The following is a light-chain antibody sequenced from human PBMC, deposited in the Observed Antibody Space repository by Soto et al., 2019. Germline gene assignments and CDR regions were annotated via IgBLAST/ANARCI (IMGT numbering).Light chain of an antibody. V-gene: IGKV1-39*01. CDR3: QQSDSNPT. CDR2: AAS. CDR1: QSISSY. Sequence: DIQMTQSPSSVSASVGDRVTITCRASQSISSYLNWYQQKPGKAPKLLIYAASSLQSGVPSRFSGSGSGTDFTLTISSLQPEDFATYYCQQSDSNPTFGPGTKVDIK. J-gene: IGKJ3*01.